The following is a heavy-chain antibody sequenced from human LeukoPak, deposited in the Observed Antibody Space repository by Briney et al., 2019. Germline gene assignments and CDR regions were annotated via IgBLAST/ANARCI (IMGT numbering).Heavy chain of an antibody. CDR2: IYYSGST. Sequence: PSETLSLTCTVSGGSISSSSYYWGWIRQPPGKGLEWFGSIYYSGSTYYNPSLKSRVTISVDTSKNQFSLKLSSVTAADTAVYYCARLDVKYSSSWPSLDYWGQGTLVTVSS. CDR3: ARLDVKYSSSWPSLDY. CDR1: GGSISSSSYY. V-gene: IGHV4-39*01. D-gene: IGHD6-13*01. J-gene: IGHJ4*02.